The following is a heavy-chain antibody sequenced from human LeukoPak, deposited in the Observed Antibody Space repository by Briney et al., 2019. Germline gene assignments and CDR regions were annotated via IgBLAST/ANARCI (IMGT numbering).Heavy chain of an antibody. V-gene: IGHV3-49*04. CDR3: TRDYFSSGLTAVAGN. J-gene: IGHJ4*02. D-gene: IGHD6-19*01. CDR2: IRSKAYGGTT. CDR1: GFTFGDYA. Sequence: GGSLRLSCTSSGFTFGDYAMSWVRQAPGEGLEWIGFIRSKAYGGTTEYAASMEGRFTISRDDSKSIAYLQMNSLKTEDTAVYYCTRDYFSSGLTAVAGNWGQGTLVTVSS.